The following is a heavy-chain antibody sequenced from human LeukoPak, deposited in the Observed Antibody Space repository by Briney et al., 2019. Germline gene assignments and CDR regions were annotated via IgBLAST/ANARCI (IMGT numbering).Heavy chain of an antibody. V-gene: IGHV4-39*01. Sequence: SETLPLICTVSGGSISSSDYYWAWIRQPPGKGLEWIGSFSYGGNTYYKSSLKSRITISVDTSKNQFSLKLSSVTAADTAVYYCARHVHSGWYWVYWGQGTLVTVSS. D-gene: IGHD6-19*01. CDR2: FSYGGNT. CDR1: GGSISSSDYY. J-gene: IGHJ4*02. CDR3: ARHVHSGWYWVY.